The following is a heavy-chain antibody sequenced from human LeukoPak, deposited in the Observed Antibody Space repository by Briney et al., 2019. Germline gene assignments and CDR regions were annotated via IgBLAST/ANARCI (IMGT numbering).Heavy chain of an antibody. Sequence: SETLSLTCTVSGGSISSGGYYWSWIRQHPGKGLEWIGYIYYSGSTYYNPSHKSRVTISVDTSKNQFSLKLSSVTAADTAVYYCARGVDSSSWYYFDYWGQGTLVTVSS. V-gene: IGHV4-31*03. CDR3: ARGVDSSSWYYFDY. CDR2: IYYSGST. CDR1: GGSISSGGYY. D-gene: IGHD6-13*01. J-gene: IGHJ4*02.